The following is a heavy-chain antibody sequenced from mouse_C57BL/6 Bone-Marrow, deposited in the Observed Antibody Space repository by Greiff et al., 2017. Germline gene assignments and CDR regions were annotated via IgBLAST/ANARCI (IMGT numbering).Heavy chain of an antibody. CDR1: GFSLSSYG. Sequence: VKVVESGPGLVQPSQSLSITCTVSGFSLSSYGVHWVRQPPGKGLEWLGVIWSGGSTDYNAAFISRLSISKDNSKSQVFFKMNSLQADDTAIYYCAKMNWAWFAYWGQGTLVTVSA. CDR3: AKMNWAWFAY. CDR2: IWSGGST. V-gene: IGHV2-4*01. D-gene: IGHD4-1*01. J-gene: IGHJ3*01.